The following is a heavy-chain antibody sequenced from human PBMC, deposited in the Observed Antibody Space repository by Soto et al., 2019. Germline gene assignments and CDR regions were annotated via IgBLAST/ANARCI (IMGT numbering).Heavy chain of an antibody. Sequence: QLQLQESGPGLVTPSETLSLTCTVSGGSISSSSYYWVWIRQPPGQGLEWIASIYYHGSTYYNPSIKSRVTISVHTSKNQFSLKLSSVTAADTAEYYCARLSHSRSWDKFDYWGQGTLVTVSS. CDR3: ARLSHSRSWDKFDY. CDR1: GGSISSSSYY. V-gene: IGHV4-39*01. J-gene: IGHJ4*02. CDR2: IYYHGST. D-gene: IGHD6-13*01.